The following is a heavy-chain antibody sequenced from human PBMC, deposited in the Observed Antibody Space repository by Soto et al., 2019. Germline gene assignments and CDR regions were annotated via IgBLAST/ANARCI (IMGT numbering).Heavy chain of an antibody. CDR3: AKDSLRRGVAWFGELHFYGMDV. J-gene: IGHJ6*02. CDR1: GFTFDDYA. Sequence: EVQLVESGGGLVQPGRSLRLSCAASGFTFDDYAMHWVRQAPVKGLEWVSGISWNSGSIGYADSVKGRFTISRDNAKNSMYLQMNSLRAEYTALYYCAKDSLRRGVAWFGELHFYGMDVWGQGTTVTVSS. V-gene: IGHV3-9*01. D-gene: IGHD3-10*01. CDR2: ISWNSGSI.